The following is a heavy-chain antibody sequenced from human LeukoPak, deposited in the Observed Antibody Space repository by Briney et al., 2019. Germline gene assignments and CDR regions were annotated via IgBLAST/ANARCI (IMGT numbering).Heavy chain of an antibody. J-gene: IGHJ4*02. D-gene: IGHD2-15*01. Sequence: GGSLRLSCAASGFTFSSYAMSWVRQAPGKGLEWVSSLSGSGGSPNYANSVKGRFTISRDNSKNTLYLQMNSLRAEDTAVYYCAKATSHCSGGSCYSSSDYWGQGTLVTVSS. V-gene: IGHV3-23*01. CDR2: LSGSGGSP. CDR1: GFTFSSYA. CDR3: AKATSHCSGGSCYSSSDY.